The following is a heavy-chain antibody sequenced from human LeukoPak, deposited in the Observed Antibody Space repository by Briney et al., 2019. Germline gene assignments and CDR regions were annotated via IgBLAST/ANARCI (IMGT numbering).Heavy chain of an antibody. Sequence: ASVKVSCKASGGTFSSYAISWVRQAPGQGLEWMGGIIPIFGTANYAQKFQGRVTITADESTSTAYMELSSLRSEDTAVYYCARAVPRDYYDSSGYPETFDIWGQGTMVTVSS. CDR3: ARAVPRDYYDSSGYPETFDI. CDR1: GGTFSSYA. CDR2: IIPIFGTA. D-gene: IGHD3-22*01. J-gene: IGHJ3*02. V-gene: IGHV1-69*13.